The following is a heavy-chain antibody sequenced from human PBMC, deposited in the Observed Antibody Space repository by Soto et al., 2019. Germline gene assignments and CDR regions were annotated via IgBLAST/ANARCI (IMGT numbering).Heavy chain of an antibody. D-gene: IGHD6-6*01. CDR1: GGSISSSSYY. V-gene: IGHV4-39*01. CDR3: ARHIVEYSGSSGLGY. Sequence: QLQLQESGPGLVKPSETLSLTCTVSGGSISSSSYYWGWIRQPPGKGLEWIGSIYYSGSTDYNPSLKSRVTISVDTSKNQFSLKLTSVTAADTAVYYCARHIVEYSGSSGLGYWGQGTLVTVSS. J-gene: IGHJ4*02. CDR2: IYYSGST.